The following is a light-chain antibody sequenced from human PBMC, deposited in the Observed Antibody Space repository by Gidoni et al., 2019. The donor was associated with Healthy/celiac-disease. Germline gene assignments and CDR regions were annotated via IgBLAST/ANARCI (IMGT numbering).Light chain of an antibody. Sequence: TQSPVPLAAFLGEWATINCKSSQSVLYSSNNKNYLAWYQQKPGQPPKLLIYWASTRESGVPDRFSGSGSGTDFTLTISSLQAEDVAVYYCQQYYSTPQTFXRXTKVEIK. J-gene: IGKJ1*01. CDR1: QSVLYSSNNKNY. V-gene: IGKV4-1*01. CDR3: QQYYSTPQT. CDR2: WAS.